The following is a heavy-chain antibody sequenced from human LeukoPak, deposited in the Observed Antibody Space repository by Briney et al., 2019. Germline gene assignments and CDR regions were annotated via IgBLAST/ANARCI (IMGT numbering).Heavy chain of an antibody. V-gene: IGHV3-74*01. CDR1: GFTFSNYW. D-gene: IGHD4-17*01. J-gene: IGHJ4*02. CDR3: VRGQTIDY. CDR2: IMSDGTGI. Sequence: GGSLRLSCTASGFTFSNYWMWWVRHAPGKGLMWVSRIMSDGTGITYTDSVEGRFTISRDNAKNTLYLQMNSLRDEDTAVYYCVRGQTIDYWGQGTLVTVSS.